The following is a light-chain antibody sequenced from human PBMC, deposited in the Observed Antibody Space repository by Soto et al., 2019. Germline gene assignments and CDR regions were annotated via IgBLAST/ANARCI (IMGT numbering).Light chain of an antibody. Sequence: QSVLTQPASVSGSPGQSITLSCTGTSSDVGGYKFVSWYQQHPGKVPKLLIYEVSNRPSGVSNRFSGSKSGNTASLTISGLQAEDEADYYCSSYTTSSTLEVFGPGTKVTVL. V-gene: IGLV2-14*01. CDR3: SSYTTSSTLEV. CDR2: EVS. CDR1: SSDVGGYKF. J-gene: IGLJ1*01.